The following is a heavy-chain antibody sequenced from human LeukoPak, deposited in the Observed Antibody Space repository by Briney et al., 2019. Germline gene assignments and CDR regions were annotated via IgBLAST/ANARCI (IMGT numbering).Heavy chain of an antibody. Sequence: PGGSLRLSCEGSGFTFSNYWMGWVRQAPGKGLQWVANIKTDGSEKYYVDSVKGRFTISRDNAKNSLYLQMNSLRAEDTAVYYCARDPYYDILTGYYSDYWGQGTLVTVSS. CDR2: IKTDGSEK. V-gene: IGHV3-7*01. CDR3: ARDPYYDILTGYYSDY. CDR1: GFTFSNYW. D-gene: IGHD3-9*01. J-gene: IGHJ4*02.